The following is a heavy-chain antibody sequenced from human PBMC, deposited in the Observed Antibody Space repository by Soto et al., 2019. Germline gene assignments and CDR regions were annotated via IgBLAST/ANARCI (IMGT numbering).Heavy chain of an antibody. D-gene: IGHD2-8*01. CDR3: VLSLWGRVYATIDY. Sequence: ASVKVSCKASGYTFTSYDINWVRQATGQGLEWMGWMNPNSGNTGYAQKFQGRVTMTRNTSISTAYMELSSLRSEDTAVYYCVLSLWGRVYATIDYRGQATLVTVST. CDR2: MNPNSGNT. CDR1: GYTFTSYD. V-gene: IGHV1-8*01. J-gene: IGHJ4*02.